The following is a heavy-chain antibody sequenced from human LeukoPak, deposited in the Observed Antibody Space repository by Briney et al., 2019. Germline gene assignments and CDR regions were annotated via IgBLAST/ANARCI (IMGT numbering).Heavy chain of an antibody. V-gene: IGHV3-30*03. D-gene: IGHD6-13*01. J-gene: IGHJ4*02. CDR1: GFTFSSYG. Sequence: GGSLRLSCAASGFTFSSYGMHWVRQAPGKGLEWVAVISYDGSNKYYADSVKGRFTISRDNSKNTLYLQMNSLRAEDTAVYYCASAAGPFDNWGQGTLVTVSS. CDR2: ISYDGSNK. CDR3: ASAAGPFDN.